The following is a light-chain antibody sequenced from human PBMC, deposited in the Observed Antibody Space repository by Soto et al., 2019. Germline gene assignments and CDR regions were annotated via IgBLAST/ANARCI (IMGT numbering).Light chain of an antibody. V-gene: IGLV2-8*01. J-gene: IGLJ1*01. CDR1: SSDVGGYND. CDR3: QSYDRSLSGSRV. CDR2: EVS. Sequence: QSALTQPPSASGSPGQSVTISCTGTSSDVGGYNDVSWYQQHPGKAPKLMIYEVSKRPSGVPDRFSGSKSGTSASLAITGLQAEDEADYYCQSYDRSLSGSRVFGTGTKVTVL.